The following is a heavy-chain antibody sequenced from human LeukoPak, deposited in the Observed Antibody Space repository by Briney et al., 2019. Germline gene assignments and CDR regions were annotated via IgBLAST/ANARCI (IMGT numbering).Heavy chain of an antibody. CDR2: IYTSGST. CDR1: GGSIITSSNY. Sequence: SETLSLTCTVSGGSIITSSNYWGWIRQPPGKGLEWIGRIYTSGSTNYNPSLKSRVTMSVDTSKNQFSLKLSSVTAADTAVYYCARVPLTGSNWFDPWGQGTLVTVSS. J-gene: IGHJ5*02. D-gene: IGHD3-9*01. V-gene: IGHV4-39*07. CDR3: ARVPLTGSNWFDP.